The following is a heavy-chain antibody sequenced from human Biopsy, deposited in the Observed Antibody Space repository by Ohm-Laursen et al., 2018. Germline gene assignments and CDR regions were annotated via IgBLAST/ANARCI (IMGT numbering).Heavy chain of an antibody. J-gene: IGHJ4*02. CDR3: GNEVHGRDY. CDR2: INQAGTT. D-gene: IGHD2-15*01. Sequence: TLSLTCTVFGKTFSDYQWSWIRQPPGKGLEWIGQINQAGTTNYNPSLKSRVSISADASKYEFSLRLTSVTAADTAVFLCGNEVHGRDYWGLGAQVTVSS. V-gene: IGHV4-34*08. CDR1: GKTFSDYQ.